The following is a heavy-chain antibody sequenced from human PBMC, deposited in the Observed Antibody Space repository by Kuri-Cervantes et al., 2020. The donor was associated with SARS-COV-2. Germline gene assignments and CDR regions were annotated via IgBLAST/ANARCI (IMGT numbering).Heavy chain of an antibody. CDR1: GGSISDHY. D-gene: IGHD5-18*01. V-gene: IGHV4-59*11. CDR2: IYDSGTT. CDR3: ARDLNGQLWSTGLGY. Sequence: GSLRLSCTVSGGSISDHYWSWIRQSPGKGLEWIGYIYDSGTTNYNPSLKSRVAVSVDKSKNHFSLRLSSVTAADTAVYYCARDLNGQLWSTGLGYWGQGTLVTVSS. J-gene: IGHJ4*02.